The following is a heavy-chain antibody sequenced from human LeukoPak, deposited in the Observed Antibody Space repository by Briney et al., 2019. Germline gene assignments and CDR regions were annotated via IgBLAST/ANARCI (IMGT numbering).Heavy chain of an antibody. CDR1: GGSFSGYY. V-gene: IGHV4-34*01. D-gene: IGHD1-14*01. J-gene: IGHJ5*02. CDR2: INHSGST. Sequence: SQTLSLTCAVYGGSFSGYYWSWIRQPPGKGLEWIGEINHSGSTNYNPSLKGRVTISVDTSKNQFSLKLSSVTAADTAVYYCARDNTLGGFDPWGQGTLVTVSS. CDR3: ARDNTLGGFDP.